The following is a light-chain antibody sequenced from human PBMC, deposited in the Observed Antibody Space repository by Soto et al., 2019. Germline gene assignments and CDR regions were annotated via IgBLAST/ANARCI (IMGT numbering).Light chain of an antibody. V-gene: IGKV3-20*01. CDR2: GSS. J-gene: IGKJ1*01. CDR1: QSVSSNY. CDR3: QQDGSSPPT. Sequence: EIVLTQSPGTLSLSPGERATLSCRASQSVSSNYLAWYQRKPGQAPRLLIYGSSSRATGIPNMFSGSGSGTNFTITITRLEPDDFAFYYCQQDGSSPPTFGQGTKVEIK.